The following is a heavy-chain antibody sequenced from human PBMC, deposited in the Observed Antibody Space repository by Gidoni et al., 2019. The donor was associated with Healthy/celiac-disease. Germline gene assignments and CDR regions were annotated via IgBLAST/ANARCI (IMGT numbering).Heavy chain of an antibody. CDR3: ERLWFGELLSSYFDY. V-gene: IGHV3-11*01. CDR1: GFTFRYYY. CDR2: ISSSGSTI. Sequence: VQLVESGVGLFKPGASLRLSCAASGFTFRYYYMSWIRQAPGKGLEWVSYISSSGSTIYYADSVKGRFTISRDNAKNSLYLKMNSLRAEDTAVYYCERLWFGELLSSYFDYWGQGTLVTVSS. J-gene: IGHJ4*02. D-gene: IGHD3-10*01.